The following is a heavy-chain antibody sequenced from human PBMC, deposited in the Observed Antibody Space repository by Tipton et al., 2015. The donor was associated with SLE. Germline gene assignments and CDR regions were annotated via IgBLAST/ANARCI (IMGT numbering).Heavy chain of an antibody. D-gene: IGHD2-21*01. V-gene: IGHV4-61*02. J-gene: IGHJ6*03. CDR1: GGSISSGSYY. CDR3: ARCPKGEGYMDV. CDR2: IYTSGST. Sequence: TLSLTCTVSGGSISSGSYYWSWIRQPAGKGLEWIGRIYTSGSTNYNPSLKSRVTISVDTSKNQFSLKLSSVTAADTAVYYCARCPKGEGYMDVWGKGTTVTVSS.